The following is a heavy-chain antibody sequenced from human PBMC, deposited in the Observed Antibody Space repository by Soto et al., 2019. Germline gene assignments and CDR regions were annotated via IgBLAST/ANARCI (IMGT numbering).Heavy chain of an antibody. D-gene: IGHD4-17*01. CDR2: GSYSGTT. Sequence: PSETLSLTCTVSGVSVSSGSFYWACIRQPPGKGLEWIGFGSYSGTTNYKPSLKSRVTISVDTSRSQISLKVSSLTAADTAVYYCARGATVTQYDYWGQGTLVTVSS. CDR1: GVSVSSGSFY. J-gene: IGHJ4*02. V-gene: IGHV4-61*01. CDR3: ARGATVTQYDY.